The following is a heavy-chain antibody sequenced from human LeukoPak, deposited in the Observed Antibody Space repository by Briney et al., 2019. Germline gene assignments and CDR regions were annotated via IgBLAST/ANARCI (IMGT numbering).Heavy chain of an antibody. CDR1: GYLVASNY. D-gene: IGHD2-21*01. CDR3: ARDIPDNTYEY. V-gene: IGHV3-53*01. J-gene: IGHJ4*02. Sequence: GGSLRLSCVASGYLVASNYVFWVRQVPGKGLEWVAIIYNGGRTHYTDSVKGRFTVSGDNSGDTLYLQMNSLRAEDTAVYYCARDIPDNTYEYWGQGTLVTVSS. CDR2: IYNGGRT.